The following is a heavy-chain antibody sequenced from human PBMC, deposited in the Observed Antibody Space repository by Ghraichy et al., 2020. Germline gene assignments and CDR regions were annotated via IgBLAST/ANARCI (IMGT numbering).Heavy chain of an antibody. D-gene: IGHD5-24*01. CDR1: GFTFSSYA. J-gene: IGHJ2*01. Sequence: GGSLRLSCAASGFTFSSYAMSWVRQAPGKGLEWVSAISGSGGSTYYADSVKGRFTISRDNSKNTLYLQMNSLRAEDTAVYYCAKGPFHPSRGLQLLWYFDRWGRGTLVTVSS. V-gene: IGHV3-23*01. CDR3: AKGPFHPSRGLQLLWYFDR. CDR2: ISGSGGST.